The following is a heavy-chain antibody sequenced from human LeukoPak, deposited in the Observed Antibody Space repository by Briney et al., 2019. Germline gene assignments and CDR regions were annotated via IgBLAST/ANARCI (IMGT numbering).Heavy chain of an antibody. V-gene: IGHV3-23*01. D-gene: IGHD2-8*01. CDR3: AKPGRGGLYGGGFQH. CDR1: GFTFSSYA. J-gene: IGHJ1*01. Sequence: PGGSLRLSCAASGFTFSSYAMSWVRQAPGKGLEWVPAISGSGGSTFYAESVKGRFTISRDNSKNTLYLQMNSLRAEDTALYYCAKPGRGGLYGGGFQHWGQGTLVTVSS. CDR2: ISGSGGST.